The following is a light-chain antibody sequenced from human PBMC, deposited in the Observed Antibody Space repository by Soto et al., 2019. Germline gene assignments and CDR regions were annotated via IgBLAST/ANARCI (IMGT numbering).Light chain of an antibody. V-gene: IGLV2-14*01. J-gene: IGLJ3*02. CDR2: EVS. CDR1: SSDVGGYKY. CDR3: SSYRIISTVV. Sequence: QSALTQPASVSGSPGQSITISCTGTSSDVGGYKYVSWYQQHPGKAPKLMIYEVSNRPSGVSNRFSGSKSGNRASLTISGLQAEQEADYYCSSYRIISTVVFGGGTKLTVL.